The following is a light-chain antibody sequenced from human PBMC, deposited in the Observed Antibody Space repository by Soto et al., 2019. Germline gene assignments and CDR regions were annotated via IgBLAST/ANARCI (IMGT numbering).Light chain of an antibody. Sequence: EIVMTQSPATLSVFPGERVTLSCGASQSVSSNLAWYQQKPGQAPRLLIYAASTRATGIPARFSGGGSGTEFILTISSLQSEDFAVYFCQQYTDWPLTFGGGTKVEIK. J-gene: IGKJ4*01. CDR2: AAS. CDR1: QSVSSN. V-gene: IGKV3-15*01. CDR3: QQYTDWPLT.